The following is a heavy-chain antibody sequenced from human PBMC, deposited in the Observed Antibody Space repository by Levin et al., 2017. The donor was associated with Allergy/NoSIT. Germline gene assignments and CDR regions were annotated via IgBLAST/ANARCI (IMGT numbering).Heavy chain of an antibody. CDR2: IYLSGDT. V-gene: IGHV4-4*02. Sequence: SYTLSLTFSFSFFSIITYNFFIFILHPPFNFLYFILEIYLSGDTNHNPSLRSRVTMSVDKSKNHFSLKLSSVTAADTAVYYCATVEGLFCSGVSCSYSFHYWGQGALVTVSS. CDR1: FFSIITYNF. CDR3: ATVEGLFCSGVSCSYSFHY. J-gene: IGHJ4*02. D-gene: IGHD3-9*01.